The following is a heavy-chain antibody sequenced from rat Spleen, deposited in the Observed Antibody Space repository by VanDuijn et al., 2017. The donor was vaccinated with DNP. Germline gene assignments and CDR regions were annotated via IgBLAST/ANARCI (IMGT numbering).Heavy chain of an antibody. J-gene: IGHJ4*01. CDR3: ARHLTAIYVMDA. D-gene: IGHD1-2*01. CDR2: ISPRGGST. CDR1: GFTFSNYD. V-gene: IGHV5-25*01. Sequence: EVQLVASGGGLVQPGRSLKLSCAASGFTFSNYDMAWVRQAPTKGLEWVASISPRGGSTYYRDSVKGRFTVSRDNAQSTLYLQMDSLRSEDTATYYCARHLTAIYVMDAWGQGASVTVSS.